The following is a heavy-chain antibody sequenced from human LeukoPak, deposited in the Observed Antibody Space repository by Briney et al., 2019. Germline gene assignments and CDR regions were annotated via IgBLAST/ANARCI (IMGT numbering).Heavy chain of an antibody. Sequence: PGGSLRLSCAASGFSFRTLWMHWVRRAPGRGLVWVSRIKDDGRTTAYADSVKGRFTISRDSAKDILYLQMNNLRAEDTALYYCVRDTSIAARPSWFDPWGQGTLVTVSS. J-gene: IGHJ5*02. D-gene: IGHD6-6*01. CDR2: IKDDGRTT. CDR1: GFSFRTLW. CDR3: VRDTSIAARPSWFDP. V-gene: IGHV3-74*01.